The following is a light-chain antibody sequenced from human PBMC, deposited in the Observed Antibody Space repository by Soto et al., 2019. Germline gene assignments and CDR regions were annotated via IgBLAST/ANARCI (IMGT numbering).Light chain of an antibody. CDR3: SSYTSSSTPYV. V-gene: IGLV2-14*01. CDR1: SSDVGGYNY. J-gene: IGLJ1*01. Sequence: QPVLTQPASVSGSPGQAISISCTGTSSDVGGYNYVSWYQQHPGKAPKIMIYDVTNRPSGVSSRFSGSKSGNTASLTISGLQAEDEADYYCSSYTSSSTPYVFGTGTKVTVL. CDR2: DVT.